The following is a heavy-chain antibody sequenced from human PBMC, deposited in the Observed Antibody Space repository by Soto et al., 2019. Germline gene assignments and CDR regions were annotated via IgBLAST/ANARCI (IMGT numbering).Heavy chain of an antibody. CDR1: GGSITNHY. J-gene: IGHJ4*03. CDR2: IYYSGSP. V-gene: IGHV4-59*11. D-gene: IGHD6-13*01. Sequence: PSETLSLTCTVSGGSITNHYWSWIRQPPGKGLEWIGYIYYSGSPNYNPSLRSRVTISVDTSKNQFFLKLNSVTAADTAVYYCARAGSSWYGKSDYRGQGILVTVSS. CDR3: ARAGSSWYGKSDY.